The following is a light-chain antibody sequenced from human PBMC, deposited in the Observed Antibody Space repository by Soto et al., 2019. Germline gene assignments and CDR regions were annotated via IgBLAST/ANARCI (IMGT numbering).Light chain of an antibody. Sequence: QSVLTQPPSVSGAPGQRVTISCTGSSSNIGAGYDVHWYQQLPGTAPKLLLSGHSNRPSGVPDRFSGSKSGTSASLAITGLQAEDEADYYCQSYDSSLSVGVFGGGTKVTVL. J-gene: IGLJ3*02. CDR2: GHS. CDR1: SSNIGAGYD. V-gene: IGLV1-40*01. CDR3: QSYDSSLSVGV.